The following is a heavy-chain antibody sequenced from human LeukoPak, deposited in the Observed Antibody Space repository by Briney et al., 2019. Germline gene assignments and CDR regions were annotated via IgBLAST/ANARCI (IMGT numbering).Heavy chain of an antibody. CDR3: ARAIAVAGAEFDY. CDR2: LYSGGST. J-gene: IGHJ4*02. Sequence: GGSLRLSCAASGFTVSRNYMSWVRQAPGKGLEWVSVLYSGGSTNYADSVKGRFTISRDNSKNTLYLQMNSLRAEDTAVYYCARAIAVAGAEFDYWGQGTLVTVSS. CDR1: GFTVSRNY. D-gene: IGHD6-19*01. V-gene: IGHV3-53*01.